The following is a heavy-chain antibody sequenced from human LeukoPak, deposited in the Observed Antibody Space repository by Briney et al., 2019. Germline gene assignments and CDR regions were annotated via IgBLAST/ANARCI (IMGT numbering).Heavy chain of an antibody. Sequence: ASVKVSCKASGGTFSSYAISWVRQAPGQGLEWMGGIIPIFGTANYAQKFQGRATITADESTSTAYMELSSLRSEDTAVYYCARALDDSSGYYFDYWGQGTLVTVSS. J-gene: IGHJ4*02. CDR1: GGTFSSYA. CDR3: ARALDDSSGYYFDY. D-gene: IGHD3-22*01. V-gene: IGHV1-69*13. CDR2: IIPIFGTA.